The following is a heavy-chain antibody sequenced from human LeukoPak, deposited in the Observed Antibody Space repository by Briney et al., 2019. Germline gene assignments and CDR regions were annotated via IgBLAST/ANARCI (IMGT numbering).Heavy chain of an antibody. CDR2: IYYSGST. CDR3: ACSGSHHDAFDI. Sequence: SETLSLTCAVYGGSFSGYYWSWIRQPPGKGLEWIGYIYYSGSTNYNPSLKSRVTISVDTSKNQFSLKLSSVTAADTAVYYCACSGSHHDAFDIWGQGTMVTVSS. CDR1: GGSFSGYY. J-gene: IGHJ3*02. V-gene: IGHV4-59*01. D-gene: IGHD1-26*01.